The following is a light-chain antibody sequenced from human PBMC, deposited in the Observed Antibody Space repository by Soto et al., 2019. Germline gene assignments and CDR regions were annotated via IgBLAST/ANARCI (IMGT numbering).Light chain of an antibody. CDR2: GNS. CDR1: SSHIGAGYD. CDR3: QSYDSSLSGYV. Sequence: QSAVTQPPSVSGAPGQSVTISCTGSSSHIGAGYDVHWYQQLPGTAPKLLIYGNSNRPSGVPDRFSGSKSGTSASLAITGLQAEDEADYYCQSYDSSLSGYVFGTGTKVTVL. V-gene: IGLV1-40*01. J-gene: IGLJ1*01.